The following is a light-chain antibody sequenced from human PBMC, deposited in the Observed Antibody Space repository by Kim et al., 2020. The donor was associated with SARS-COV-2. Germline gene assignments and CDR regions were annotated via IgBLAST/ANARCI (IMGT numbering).Light chain of an antibody. CDR1: QDISNY. CDR2: DAS. CDR3: QQYDNLPYT. Sequence: YASVGDRVNITCQASQDISNYLNWYQQKPGKAPKLLIYDASNLETGVPARFSGSGSGTDFNFTISSLQPEDIATYYCQQYDNLPYTFGQGAKLEI. J-gene: IGKJ2*01. V-gene: IGKV1-33*01.